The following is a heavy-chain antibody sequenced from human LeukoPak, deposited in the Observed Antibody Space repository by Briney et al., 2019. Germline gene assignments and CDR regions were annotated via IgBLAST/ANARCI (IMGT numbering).Heavy chain of an antibody. CDR3: TRRFDS. Sequence: GGSLRLSCAASGFSFTAYSMNWVRQAPGRGLEWMSYIGPGGDIYYADSVTGRFTVSRDTSKNSLYLQMNGLTVEDTAVYYCTRRFDSWGQGTLVTVSS. CDR1: GFSFTAYS. J-gene: IGHJ4*02. V-gene: IGHV3-48*01. CDR2: IGPGGDI.